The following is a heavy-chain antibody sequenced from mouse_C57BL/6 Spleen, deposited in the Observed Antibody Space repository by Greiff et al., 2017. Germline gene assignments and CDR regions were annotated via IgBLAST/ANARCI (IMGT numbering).Heavy chain of an antibody. CDR3: VSPYDYWTWFAY. CDR2: IRSKSSNYAT. J-gene: IGHJ3*01. V-gene: IGHV10-3*01. Sequence: EVKLVESGGGLVQPKGSLKLSCAASGFPFNTYAMHWVRQAPGKGLQWVARIRSKSSNYATYYADSVKDRFTISRDDSQSMLYLQMNNLKTEDTAMYYCVSPYDYWTWFAYWGQGTLVTVSA. CDR1: GFPFNTYA. D-gene: IGHD2-4*01.